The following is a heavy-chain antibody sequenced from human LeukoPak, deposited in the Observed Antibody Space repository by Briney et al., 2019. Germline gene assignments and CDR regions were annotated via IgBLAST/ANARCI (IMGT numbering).Heavy chain of an antibody. V-gene: IGHV3-53*01. D-gene: IGHD3-22*01. CDR1: GFTVSSNY. CDR3: ARVEIGYDSSGYNYLPYYFDY. J-gene: IGHJ4*02. Sequence: PGGSLRLSCAASGFTVSSNYMSWVRQAPGKGLEWVSIIYSGGSTYYADSVKGRFTISRDNSKNTLYLQMNSLRAEDTAVYYCARVEIGYDSSGYNYLPYYFDYWGQGTLVTVSS. CDR2: IYSGGST.